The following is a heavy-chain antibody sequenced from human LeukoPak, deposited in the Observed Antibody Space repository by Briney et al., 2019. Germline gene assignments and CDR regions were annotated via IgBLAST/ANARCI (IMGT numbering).Heavy chain of an antibody. CDR2: ISAYSGDT. CDR3: ARELLPGTFDY. CDR1: GYTFTSYG. Sequence: ASVKVSCKASGYTFTSYGISWVRQAPGQGLEWMGWISAYSGDTNYAQKFQGRATMTTDTSTSTAYMELRSLSSDDTAVYYCARELLPGTFDYWGQGTLVTVSS. J-gene: IGHJ4*02. D-gene: IGHD1-26*01. V-gene: IGHV1-18*01.